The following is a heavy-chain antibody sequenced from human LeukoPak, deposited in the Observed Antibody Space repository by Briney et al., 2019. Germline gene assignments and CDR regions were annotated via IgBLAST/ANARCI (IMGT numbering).Heavy chain of an antibody. J-gene: IGHJ4*02. CDR3: ARDEYGGPFDY. CDR1: GGSINNYY. D-gene: IGHD4/OR15-4a*01. CDR2: MSYSGNT. Sequence: SETLSLTCTVSGGSINNYYWNWLRQPPGKGLEWIGYMSYSGNTYYNPSLKSRVTISVDMSKNQFYLQMSSVTPADTAVYYCARDEYGGPFDYWGQGALVTVSS. V-gene: IGHV4-59*01.